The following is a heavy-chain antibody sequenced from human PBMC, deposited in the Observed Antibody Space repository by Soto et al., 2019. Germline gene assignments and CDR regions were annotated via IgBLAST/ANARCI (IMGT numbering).Heavy chain of an antibody. J-gene: IGHJ2*01. Sequence: QITLKESGPPLVKPTQTLTLTCTFSGFSLSTSGVGVGWIRQPPGKALEWLALIYWDDDKLYSPSLKSRLTITKDTYKNQVVLTMTNMDPVDTATYYCPHSEPGGYYYRGWYFDLWGRGTLVTVSS. CDR1: GFSLSTSGVG. CDR2: IYWDDDK. CDR3: PHSEPGGYYYRGWYFDL. D-gene: IGHD3-22*01. V-gene: IGHV2-5*02.